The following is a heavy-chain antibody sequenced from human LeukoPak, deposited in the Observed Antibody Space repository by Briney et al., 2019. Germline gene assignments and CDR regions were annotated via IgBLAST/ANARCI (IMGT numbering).Heavy chain of an antibody. Sequence: SETLSLTCTVSGVSISSYYWSWIRQPPGKGLEWIGYIYYSGSTNYNPSLKSRVTISVDTSKNQFSLKLSSVTAADTAVYYCARGPYSGYDYSGFDYWGQGTLVTVSS. D-gene: IGHD5-12*01. V-gene: IGHV4-59*01. CDR2: IYYSGST. CDR1: GVSISSYY. CDR3: ARGPYSGYDYSGFDY. J-gene: IGHJ4*02.